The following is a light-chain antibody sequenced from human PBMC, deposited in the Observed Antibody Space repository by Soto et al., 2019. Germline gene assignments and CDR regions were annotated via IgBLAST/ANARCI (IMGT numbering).Light chain of an antibody. V-gene: IGLV2-14*01. CDR2: EVR. CDR3: TSYTPTGALV. Sequence: QSVLTQPASVSGSPGQSITVSCTGTNTDVAGYNYVSWYQHRHGKAPRLMIYEVRNRLSGVSNRFSGSKSGNTASLTISGLQSEDEADYYCTSYTPTGALVFGSGTKLTVL. CDR1: NTDVAGYNY. J-gene: IGLJ6*01.